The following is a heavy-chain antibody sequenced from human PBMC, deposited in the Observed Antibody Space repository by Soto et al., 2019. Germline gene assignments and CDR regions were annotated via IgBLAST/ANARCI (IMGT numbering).Heavy chain of an antibody. J-gene: IGHJ5*02. D-gene: IGHD2-2*01. CDR1: GFSFDDYG. Sequence: GGSLRLSCTASGFSFDDYGMTWVRQAPGKGLEWVSGINWNGGSTGYSDSAKGRFSISRDNAKKSLYLQMNSLRAEDTALYHCVRDKDCCSTTSGDNWFDRWGQGTLVTVSS. V-gene: IGHV3-20*01. CDR3: VRDKDCCSTTSGDNWFDR. CDR2: INWNGGST.